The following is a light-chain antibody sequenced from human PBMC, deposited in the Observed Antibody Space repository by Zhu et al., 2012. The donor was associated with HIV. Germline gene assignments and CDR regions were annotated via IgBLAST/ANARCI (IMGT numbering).Light chain of an antibody. CDR2: DTS. J-gene: IGKJ3*01. V-gene: IGKV1-9*01. Sequence: QLTQSPAFLSASVGDRVTITCRASETISRYLAWYQQKPGKAPKLLIYDTSTLQSGVPSTFSGSGSGTEFTLTISSLQPEDFATYYCQQLNSYPLFTFGPGTKVD. CDR3: QQLNSYPLFT. CDR1: ETISRY.